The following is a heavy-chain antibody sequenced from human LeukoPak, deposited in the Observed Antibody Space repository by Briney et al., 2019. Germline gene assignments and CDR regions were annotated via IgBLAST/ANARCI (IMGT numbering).Heavy chain of an antibody. Sequence: GGSLRLSCAASGFTFSSYAMSWVRQAPGKGLEWVSVIYSGGSIYYTDSVKGRFTISRDNSKNTLYLQMNSLRAEDTAVYYCARGFVYTGLDYWGQGTLVTVSS. D-gene: IGHD5/OR15-5a*01. CDR2: IYSGGSI. CDR1: GFTFSSYA. CDR3: ARGFVYTGLDY. J-gene: IGHJ4*02. V-gene: IGHV3-66*01.